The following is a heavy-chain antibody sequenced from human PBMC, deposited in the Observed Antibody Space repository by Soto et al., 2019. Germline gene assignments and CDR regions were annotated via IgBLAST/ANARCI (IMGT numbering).Heavy chain of an antibody. CDR1: GGSISSGGYY. Sequence: NPSETLSLTCTVSGGSISSGGYYWSWIRQHPGKGLEWIGYIYYSGSTYYNPSLKSRVTISVDTSKNQFSLKLSSVTAADTAVYYCARDRDGYNSGAFDIWGQGTMVTVSS. D-gene: IGHD5-12*01. J-gene: IGHJ3*02. CDR2: IYYSGST. CDR3: ARDRDGYNSGAFDI. V-gene: IGHV4-31*03.